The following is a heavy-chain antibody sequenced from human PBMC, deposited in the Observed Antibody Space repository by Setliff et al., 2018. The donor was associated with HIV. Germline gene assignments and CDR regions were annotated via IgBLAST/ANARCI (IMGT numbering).Heavy chain of an antibody. V-gene: IGHV4-4*07. Sequence: SETLSLTCTVSGGSLSSYHWSWIRHRAGKGLEWIGHIYASGSTKYNPSLESRVTMSVDTSRTQFSLKSRSVTAADTAVYYCARVGASGVPSTMDYYYYMDVWGKGTTVTVSS. J-gene: IGHJ6*03. CDR1: GGSLSSYH. CDR2: IYASGST. D-gene: IGHD3-10*01. CDR3: ARVGASGVPSTMDYYYYMDV.